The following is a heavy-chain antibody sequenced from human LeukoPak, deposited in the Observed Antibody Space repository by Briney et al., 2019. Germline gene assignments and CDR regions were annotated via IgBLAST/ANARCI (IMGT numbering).Heavy chain of an antibody. D-gene: IGHD6-13*01. CDR1: GGSISSSSYY. CDR3: ARQRGSSPVLPRGLNWFDP. J-gene: IGHJ5*02. CDR2: IYYSGST. Sequence: SETLSLTCTVSGGSISSSSYYWGWVRQPPGKGLEWIGSIYYSGSTNYNPSLKSRVTISVDTSKNQFSLKLSSVTAADTAVYYCARQRGSSPVLPRGLNWFDPWGQGTLVTVSS. V-gene: IGHV4-39*01.